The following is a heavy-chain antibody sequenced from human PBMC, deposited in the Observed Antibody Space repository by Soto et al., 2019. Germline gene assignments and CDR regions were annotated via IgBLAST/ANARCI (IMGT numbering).Heavy chain of an antibody. CDR2: IGTAGDT. CDR3: ARASGVLWFGARGMDV. J-gene: IGHJ6*02. CDR1: GFTFSSYD. V-gene: IGHV3-13*04. Sequence: EVQLVESGGGLVQPGGSLRLSCAASGFTFSSYDIHWVRQATGKGLEWVSAIGTAGDTYYPGSVKGRFTISRENAKNSLYLQMNSLRAGDTAVYYCARASGVLWFGARGMDVWGQGTTVTVSS. D-gene: IGHD3-10*01.